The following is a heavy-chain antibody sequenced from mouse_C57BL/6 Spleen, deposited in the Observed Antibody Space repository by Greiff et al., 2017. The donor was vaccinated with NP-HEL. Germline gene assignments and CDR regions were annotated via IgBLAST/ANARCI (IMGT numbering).Heavy chain of an antibody. CDR1: GFSLTSYG. Sequence: QVQLQQSGPGLVQPSQSLSITCTVSGFSLTSYGVHWVRQSPGKGLEWLGVIWRGGSTDYNAAFISRLSISKDNSKSQVFFKMNSLQADDTAIYYCARKKDYGSSSNWYFDVWGTGTTVTVSS. D-gene: IGHD1-1*01. CDR3: ARKKDYGSSSNWYFDV. J-gene: IGHJ1*03. V-gene: IGHV2-2*01. CDR2: IWRGGST.